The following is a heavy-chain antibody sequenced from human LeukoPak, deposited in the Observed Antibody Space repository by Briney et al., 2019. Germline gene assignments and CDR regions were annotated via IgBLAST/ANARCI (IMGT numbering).Heavy chain of an antibody. V-gene: IGHV3-23*01. CDR2: ISGSGGST. Sequence: PGGSLRLSCAASGFTFTNYAMSWVRQAHGKGLEWVSGISGSGGSTNYADSVKGRFTISRDNSKNTLYLQMNSLRAEDTAVYYCARDRYSSSWIVWGQGTLVTVSS. CDR3: ARDRYSSSWIV. J-gene: IGHJ4*02. CDR1: GFTFTNYA. D-gene: IGHD6-13*01.